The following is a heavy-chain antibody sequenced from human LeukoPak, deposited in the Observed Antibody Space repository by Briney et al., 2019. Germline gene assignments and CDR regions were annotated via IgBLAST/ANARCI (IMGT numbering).Heavy chain of an antibody. CDR2: IIPIFGTA. D-gene: IGHD3-10*01. J-gene: IGHJ6*03. CDR3: ARCITTVRGVNGYYYYMDV. V-gene: IGHV1-69*13. CDR1: GGTFSSYA. Sequence: SVKVSCKASGGTFSSYAISWVRQAPGQGLEWMGGIIPIFGTANYAQKFQGRVTITADESTSTAYMELSSLRSEDTAVYYCARCITTVRGVNGYYYYMDVWGKGTTVTVSS.